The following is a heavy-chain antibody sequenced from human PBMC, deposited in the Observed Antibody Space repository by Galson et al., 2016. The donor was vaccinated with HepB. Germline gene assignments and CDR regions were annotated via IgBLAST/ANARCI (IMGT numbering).Heavy chain of an antibody. J-gene: IGHJ4*02. CDR1: GFTFDDYT. V-gene: IGHV3-43*01. CDR3: AKLRYITSPSGPFDY. CDR2: ISWDGDST. Sequence: SLRLSCATSGFTFDDYTIHWVRQVPGKGLEWVALISWDGDSTYYADSVKGRFTISRDNSKNSLYLQMNGLRTDDTAFYYCAKLRYITSPSGPFDYWGQGTLVTVSS. D-gene: IGHD1-14*01.